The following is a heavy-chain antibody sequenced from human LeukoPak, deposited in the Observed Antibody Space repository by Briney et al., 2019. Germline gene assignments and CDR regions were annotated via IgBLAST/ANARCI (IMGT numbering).Heavy chain of an antibody. D-gene: IGHD2-15*01. CDR2: IKQDGSEK. CDR1: GFTFSSYW. CDR3: ARVQSGGYVDY. J-gene: IGHJ4*02. V-gene: IGHV3-7*01. Sequence: GGSLRLSCAASGFTFSSYWMSWVRQAPGKGLEWEANIKQDGSEKYYVDSVKGRFTISRDNAKNSLYLQMNSLRAEDTAVYYCARVQSGGYVDYWGQGTLVTVSS.